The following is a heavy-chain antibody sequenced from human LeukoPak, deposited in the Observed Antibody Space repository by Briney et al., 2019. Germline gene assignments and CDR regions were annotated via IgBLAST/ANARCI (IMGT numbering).Heavy chain of an antibody. CDR2: FDPEDGET. J-gene: IGHJ4*02. CDR1: GYTLTELS. V-gene: IGHV1-24*01. D-gene: IGHD6-13*01. CDR3: ATDPYSSSWFDY. Sequence: ASVKVSCKVSGYTLTELSMHWVRQAPGKGLEWMGGFDPEDGETIYAQKFQGRVTMTEDTSTDTAYMELSSLRSEDTAVYYCATDPYSSSWFDYWGQGTLVTVSS.